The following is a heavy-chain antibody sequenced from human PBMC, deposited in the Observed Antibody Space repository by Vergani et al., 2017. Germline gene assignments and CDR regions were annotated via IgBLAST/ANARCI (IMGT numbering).Heavy chain of an antibody. V-gene: IGHV3-49*04. D-gene: IGHD4-23*01. CDR3: AVEIYDYGGSRDFDY. CDR2: IRSKTYGATT. CDR1: GFNFGEYG. J-gene: IGHJ4*02. Sequence: EVQLVESGGDLVQPGRSLRLSCQTSGFNFGEYGVSWVRQAPGKGLEWIGFIRSKTYGATTEYAASVRGRFTISRDDSKGIAYLQMSSLKKEDTAVYGCAVEIYDYGGSRDFDYWGQGTLVVVSS.